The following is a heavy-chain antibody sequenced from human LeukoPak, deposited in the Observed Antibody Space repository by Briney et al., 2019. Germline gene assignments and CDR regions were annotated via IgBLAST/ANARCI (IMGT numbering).Heavy chain of an antibody. Sequence: GGSLRLSCAASGFTFSDYYMSWIRQAPGKGLEWVPYVSGTSSFTSYADSVRGRFTISRDNAKNSLYLQMNSLRAEDTAVYYCVRLYDSRPSSWGQGTLVTASS. V-gene: IGHV3-11*06. CDR2: VSGTSSFT. J-gene: IGHJ5*02. D-gene: IGHD3-16*01. CDR3: VRLYDSRPSS. CDR1: GFTFSDYY.